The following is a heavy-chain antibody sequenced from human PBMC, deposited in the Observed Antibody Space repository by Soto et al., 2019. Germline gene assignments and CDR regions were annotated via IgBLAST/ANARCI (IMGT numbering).Heavy chain of an antibody. V-gene: IGHV4-31*03. CDR2: IYHTGST. CDR3: ARATGTLRSRNCDY. D-gene: IGHD1-1*01. Sequence: SETLSLTCSVSGGSISTVGHYWTWIRQPPGKGLEWIGSIYHTGSTYYSKSLRSRLTMSVDTSKSQFSQRLSSVTAADTAVYYCARATGTLRSRNCDYWGQGSLVTVSS. CDR1: GGSISTVGHY. J-gene: IGHJ4*02.